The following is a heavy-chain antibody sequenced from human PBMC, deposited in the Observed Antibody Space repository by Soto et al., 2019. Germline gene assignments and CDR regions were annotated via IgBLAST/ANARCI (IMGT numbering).Heavy chain of an antibody. CDR3: ARSSRRSLWFGEFDY. CDR1: GGSISSYY. CDR2: IYYSGST. V-gene: IGHV4-59*01. Sequence: SETLSLTCTVSGGSISSYYWSWIRQPPGKGLEWIGYIYYSGSTNYNPSLKSRVTISVDPSKNQFSLKLSSVTAADTAVYYCARSSRRSLWFGEFDYWGQGTLVTVSS. D-gene: IGHD3-10*01. J-gene: IGHJ4*02.